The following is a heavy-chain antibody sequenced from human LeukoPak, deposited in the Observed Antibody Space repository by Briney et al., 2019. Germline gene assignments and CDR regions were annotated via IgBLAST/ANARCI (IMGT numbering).Heavy chain of an antibody. Sequence: GASLKISSKGSGSTFVDYWIGWGRQQRGKGLEWMANIYTDDYDNRYSPSFRGQVTISVDKSINTAYLQWSRLTASDTAMYYCARRSAGSTPFFDFWGQGTLVTVSS. J-gene: IGHJ4*02. V-gene: IGHV5-51*01. D-gene: IGHD1-1*01. CDR1: GSTFVDYW. CDR2: IYTDDYDN. CDR3: ARRSAGSTPFFDF.